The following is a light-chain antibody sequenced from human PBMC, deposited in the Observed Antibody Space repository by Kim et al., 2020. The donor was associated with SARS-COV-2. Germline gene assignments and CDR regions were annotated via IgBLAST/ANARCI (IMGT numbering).Light chain of an antibody. CDR1: QDISNY. Sequence: DIQMNQSPSSLSASVGDRVTITCQASQDISNYLNWYQQKPGKAPKLLIYDASNLETGVPSRFSGSGSGTDFTFTISSLQPEDIATYYCQQYYNLPLTFGPGSKLDIK. CDR2: DAS. J-gene: IGKJ3*01. V-gene: IGKV1-33*01. CDR3: QQYYNLPLT.